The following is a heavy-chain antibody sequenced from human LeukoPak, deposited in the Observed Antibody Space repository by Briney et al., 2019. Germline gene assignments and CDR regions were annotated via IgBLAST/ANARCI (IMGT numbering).Heavy chain of an antibody. Sequence: GGSLRLSCAASGFIFSSYAMSWVRQAPGKGLEWVSAISGSGGSTYYADSVKGRFTISRDNSKNTPYLQMNSLRAEDTAVYYCARDLHSSGWYYYYYGMDVWGQGTTVTASS. J-gene: IGHJ6*02. CDR2: ISGSGGST. D-gene: IGHD6-19*01. CDR1: GFIFSSYA. V-gene: IGHV3-23*01. CDR3: ARDLHSSGWYYYYYGMDV.